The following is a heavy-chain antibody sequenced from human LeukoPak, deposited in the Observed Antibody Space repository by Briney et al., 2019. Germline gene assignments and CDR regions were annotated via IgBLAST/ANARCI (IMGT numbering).Heavy chain of an antibody. CDR3: ARAAVGSSDIVATSYYFDY. CDR2: INPNSGGT. D-gene: IGHD5-12*01. J-gene: IGHJ4*02. V-gene: IGHV1-2*02. Sequence: ASVKVSCKASGYTFTGYYMHWVRQAPGQGLEWMGWINPNSGGTNYAQKFKGRVTMTRDTSISTAYMELSRLRYDDTAVYYCARAAVGSSDIVATSYYFDYWGQGTLVTVSS. CDR1: GYTFTGYY.